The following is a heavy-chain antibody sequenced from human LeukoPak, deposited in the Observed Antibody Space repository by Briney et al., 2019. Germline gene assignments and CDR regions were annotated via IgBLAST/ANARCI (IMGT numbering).Heavy chain of an antibody. J-gene: IGHJ3*02. CDR3: TRDLSSGVYSAFDI. D-gene: IGHD1-26*01. Sequence: GGSLRLSCAASGFTFSSYWMHWVRQAPGKGLEWVGRTRNKARSYTTEYAASVRGRFTISRDDSKTSVYLQMNSLKAEDTAVYYCTRDLSSGVYSAFDIWGQGTMVTVSS. CDR1: GFTFSSYW. V-gene: IGHV3-72*01. CDR2: TRNKARSYTT.